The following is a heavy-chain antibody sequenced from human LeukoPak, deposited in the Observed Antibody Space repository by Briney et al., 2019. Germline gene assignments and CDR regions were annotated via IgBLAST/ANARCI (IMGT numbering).Heavy chain of an antibody. CDR1: GGSLTNHY. V-gene: IGHV4-34*01. CDR2: INHSGST. J-gene: IGHJ5*02. D-gene: IGHD6-13*01. CDR3: ARGLAAVHP. Sequence: PSETLSLTCAVYGGSLTNHYWIWIRQPPGKGLEWIGEINHSGSTNYSPSLKSRLTISVDTAKSQFFLKLSSVTAADTAVYYCARGLAAVHPWGQGTLVTVSS.